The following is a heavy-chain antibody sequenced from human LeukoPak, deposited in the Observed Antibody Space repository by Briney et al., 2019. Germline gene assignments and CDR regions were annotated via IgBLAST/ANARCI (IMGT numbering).Heavy chain of an antibody. CDR3: AREIRDYYDSPRWVYFDF. CDR2: IIPNSGVT. J-gene: IGHJ4*02. CDR1: GYTFTGYY. D-gene: IGHD3-22*01. Sequence: ASVKVSCKASGYTFTGYYIHWVRQAPGQGLEWMGWIIPNSGVTNYAQKFQGRVTMTRDTSFSSAYMELSRLTSDDTAVYYCAREIRDYYDSPRWVYFDFWGQGTLVTVSS. V-gene: IGHV1-2*02.